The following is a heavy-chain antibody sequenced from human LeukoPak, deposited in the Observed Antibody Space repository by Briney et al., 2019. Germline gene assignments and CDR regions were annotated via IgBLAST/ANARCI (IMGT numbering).Heavy chain of an antibody. CDR1: GASISSHY. CDR2: IYDRGST. D-gene: IGHD1-26*01. Sequence: NPSETLSLTCTVTGASISSHYWCWIRQTPGTGLEWIGDIYDRGSTTYNPSLKSRVSISVNTSRNQFSLNLRSVTAADTAVYYCARIEVGRFDPWGQGTLVTVSS. V-gene: IGHV4-59*11. CDR3: ARIEVGRFDP. J-gene: IGHJ5*02.